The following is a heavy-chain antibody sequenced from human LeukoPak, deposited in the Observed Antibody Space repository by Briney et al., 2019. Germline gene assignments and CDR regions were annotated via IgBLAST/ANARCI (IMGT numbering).Heavy chain of an antibody. Sequence: ASVKVSCKASGYTFTSYGISWVRQAPGQRLEWMGWISAYNGNTNYAQKLQGRVTMTTDTSTSTAYMELRSLRSDDTAVYYCARRSPQDIVVVPAASDYYYYMDVWGKGTTVTVSS. CDR3: ARRSPQDIVVVPAASDYYYYMDV. CDR1: GYTFTSYG. D-gene: IGHD2-2*01. V-gene: IGHV1-18*01. J-gene: IGHJ6*03. CDR2: ISAYNGNT.